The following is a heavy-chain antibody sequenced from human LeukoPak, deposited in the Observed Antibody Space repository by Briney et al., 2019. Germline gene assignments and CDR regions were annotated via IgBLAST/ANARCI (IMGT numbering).Heavy chain of an antibody. J-gene: IGHJ6*03. CDR3: ARDGPPYDFWSGYNYYYYYMDV. CDR2: INPNSGGT. D-gene: IGHD3-3*01. V-gene: IGHV1-2*02. Sequence: GASVKVSCKASGYTFTGYYMHWVRQAPGQELEWMGWINPNSGGTNYAQKFQGRVTMTRDTSISTAYMELSRLRSDDTAVYYCARDGPPYDFWSGYNYYYYYMDVWGKGTTVTVSS. CDR1: GYTFTGYY.